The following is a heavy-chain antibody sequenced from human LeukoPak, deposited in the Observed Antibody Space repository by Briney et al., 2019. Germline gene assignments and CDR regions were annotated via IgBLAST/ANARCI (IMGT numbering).Heavy chain of an antibody. CDR3: ARDGWFGDYNWFDP. CDR2: ISSASNTI. V-gene: IGHV3-48*01. J-gene: IGHJ5*02. Sequence: GGSLRLSCAASGFTFSSYSMNWVRQAPGKGLELVSYISSASNTIYYADSAKGRFTISRDNAKNSLYLQMNSLRAEDTAMYYCARDGWFGDYNWFDPWGQGTLVTVSS. CDR1: GFTFSSYS. D-gene: IGHD3-10*01.